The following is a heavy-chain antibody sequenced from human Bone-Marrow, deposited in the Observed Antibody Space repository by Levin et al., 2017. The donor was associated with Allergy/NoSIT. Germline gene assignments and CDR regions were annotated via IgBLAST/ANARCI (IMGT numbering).Heavy chain of an antibody. Sequence: GESLKISCAASGFTFSSYAMSWVRQAPGKGLEWVSAISGSGGSTYYADSVKGRFTISRDNSKNTLYLQMNSLRAEDTAVYYCAKDKGCSSTSCYVLGSVYYFDYWGQGTLVTVSS. CDR3: AKDKGCSSTSCYVLGSVYYFDY. J-gene: IGHJ4*02. CDR1: GFTFSSYA. D-gene: IGHD2-2*01. CDR2: ISGSGGST. V-gene: IGHV3-23*01.